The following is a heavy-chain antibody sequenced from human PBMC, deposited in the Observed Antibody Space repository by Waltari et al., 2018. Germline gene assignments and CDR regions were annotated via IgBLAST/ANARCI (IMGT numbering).Heavy chain of an antibody. CDR1: GYSISSGYY. CDR2: NYHGGST. Sequence: QVQLQESGPGLVKPSETLSLTCAVSGYSISSGYYWGWIRQPPGKGLEWIGSNYHGGSTYYNPSLKSRVTISVDTSKNQFSLKLSSVTAADTAVYYCARDHGFGAYWYFDLWGRGTLVTVSS. D-gene: IGHD3-10*01. J-gene: IGHJ2*01. CDR3: ARDHGFGAYWYFDL. V-gene: IGHV4-38-2*02.